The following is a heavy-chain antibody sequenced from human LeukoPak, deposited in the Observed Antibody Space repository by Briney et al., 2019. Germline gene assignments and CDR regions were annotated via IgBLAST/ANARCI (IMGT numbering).Heavy chain of an antibody. CDR3: ARDGRDYVLDY. V-gene: IGHV3-30*03. J-gene: IGHJ4*02. CDR2: ISYDGSNK. CDR1: GFTFSSYG. Sequence: GGSLRLSCAASGFTFSSYGMHWVRQAPGKGLEWVAVISYDGSNKYYADSVKGRFTISRDNSKNTLYLQMNSLRAEDTAVYYCARDGRDYVLDYWGQGTLVTVSS. D-gene: IGHD3-10*02.